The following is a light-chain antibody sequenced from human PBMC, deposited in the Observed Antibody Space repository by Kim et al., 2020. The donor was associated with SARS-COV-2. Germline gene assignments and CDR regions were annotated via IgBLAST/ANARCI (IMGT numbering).Light chain of an antibody. CDR3: QQYASSPLT. CDR2: AAS. Sequence: EIVLTQSPGTLSLSPGERGTLSCRASQSISTDVAWYQQKPGQAPRLLIYAASNRATGIPARFSGVGSGTQFTLTINRLEAEDFAVYYCQQYASSPLTFGGGTKLEI. CDR1: QSISTD. V-gene: IGKV3-20*01. J-gene: IGKJ4*01.